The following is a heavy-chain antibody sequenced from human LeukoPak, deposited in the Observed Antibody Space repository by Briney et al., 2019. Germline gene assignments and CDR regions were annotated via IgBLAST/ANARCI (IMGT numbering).Heavy chain of an antibody. V-gene: IGHV3-23*01. CDR3: ARRHYYGSGSQNWFDP. J-gene: IGHJ5*02. D-gene: IGHD3-10*01. Sequence: GGSLRLSCAASGFTFSSYAMSWVRQAPGKGLEWVSAISGSGGSTYYADSVKGRFTISRDNSKNTLHLQMNSLRAEDTAVYYCARRHYYGSGSQNWFDPWGQGTLVTVSS. CDR2: ISGSGGST. CDR1: GFTFSSYA.